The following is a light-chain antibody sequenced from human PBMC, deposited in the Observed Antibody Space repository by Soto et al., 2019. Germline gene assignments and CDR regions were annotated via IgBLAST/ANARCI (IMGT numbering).Light chain of an antibody. V-gene: IGKV1-5*03. CDR1: QSIDTW. J-gene: IGKJ1*01. Sequence: DIQMTQSPSTLSASVGDRVTITCRASQSIDTWLAWHQQKPGQVPKLLISKASSLESGVPSRFSGSGSGTEFTLTISSLQPDDFATYYCQQYNSYSWTFGQGTKVDI. CDR2: KAS. CDR3: QQYNSYSWT.